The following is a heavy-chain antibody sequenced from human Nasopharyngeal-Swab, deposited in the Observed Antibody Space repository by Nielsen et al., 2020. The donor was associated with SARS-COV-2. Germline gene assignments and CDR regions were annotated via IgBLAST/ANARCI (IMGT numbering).Heavy chain of an antibody. CDR3: AKNTTMGAFDY. CDR2: IRSKAYGGTT. J-gene: IGHJ4*02. Sequence: WIRPPGKGLEWVGFIRSKAYGGTTEYAASVKGRFTISRDDSKSIAYLQMNSLRAEDTAVYYCAKNTTMGAFDYWGQGTLVTVSS. D-gene: IGHD5-18*01. V-gene: IGHV3-49*02.